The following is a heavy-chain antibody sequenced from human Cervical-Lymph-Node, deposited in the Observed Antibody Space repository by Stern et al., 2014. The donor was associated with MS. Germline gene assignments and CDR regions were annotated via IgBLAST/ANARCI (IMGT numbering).Heavy chain of an antibody. D-gene: IGHD3-16*01. CDR3: VRDRALGVPGPGY. J-gene: IGHJ4*02. CDR1: GFTFSRHG. V-gene: IGHV3-33*01. CDR2: TQYDGSNK. Sequence: QVQLVQSGGGVVQPGWSLRLSCTASGFTFSRHGMHWVRQAPGKGLEWAAVTQYDGSNKYYSESVKGRFTISRDNSRSTLFLQMNSLRVDDTAVYYCVRDRALGVPGPGYWGQGTPVTVSS.